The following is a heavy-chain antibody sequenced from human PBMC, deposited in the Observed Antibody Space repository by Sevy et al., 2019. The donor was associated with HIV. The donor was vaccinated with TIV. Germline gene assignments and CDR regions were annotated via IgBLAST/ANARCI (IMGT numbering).Heavy chain of an antibody. CDR1: GFNFQTFG. V-gene: IGHV3-30*18. Sequence: GGSLRLSCSAFGFNFQTFGMHWVLQAPGKGPEWLAVISSDGINHNYAASVKGRFTIYRDNSKSLLFLQMNSLTPNDTAVYFCTKESLLGTYIRGDFDHWGQGTLVTVSS. CDR3: TKESLLGTYIRGDFDH. J-gene: IGHJ4*02. CDR2: ISSDGINH. D-gene: IGHD3-10*02.